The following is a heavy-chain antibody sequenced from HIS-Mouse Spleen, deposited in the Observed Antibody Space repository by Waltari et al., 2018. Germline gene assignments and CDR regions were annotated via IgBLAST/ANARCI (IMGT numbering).Heavy chain of an antibody. D-gene: IGHD5-12*01. CDR1: AVTFINAW. Sequence: SGGGLVKLGGSLRLSRAASAVTFINAWTRWARQAPGKGLEWVGRIKSKTDGGTTDYAAPVKGRFTISRDDSKNTLYLQMNSLKTEDTAVYYCTTDVCERGWMNAFDIWGQGTMVTVSS. CDR3: TTDVCERGWMNAFDI. V-gene: IGHV3-15*01. J-gene: IGHJ3*02. CDR2: IKSKTDGGTT.